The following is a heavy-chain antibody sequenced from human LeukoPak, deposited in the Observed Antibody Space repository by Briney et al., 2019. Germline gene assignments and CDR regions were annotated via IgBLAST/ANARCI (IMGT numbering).Heavy chain of an antibody. D-gene: IGHD6-19*01. CDR3: AEGIAVGNSVDY. CDR1: GFTFSSYA. J-gene: IGHJ4*02. V-gene: IGHV3-30*01. CDR2: ISYDGSNK. Sequence: GGSLRLSCAASGFTFSSYAMHWVRQAPGKGLEWVAVISYDGSNKYYADSVKGRFTISRDNSKNTLYLQMNSLRAEDTAVYCCAEGIAVGNSVDYWGQGTLVTVSS.